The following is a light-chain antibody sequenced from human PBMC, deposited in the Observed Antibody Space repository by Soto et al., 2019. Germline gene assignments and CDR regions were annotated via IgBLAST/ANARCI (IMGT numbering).Light chain of an antibody. CDR3: SSYAGSNNFGYV. CDR2: EVS. CDR1: SSDVGGYNY. Sequence: SVLTQPPSASGSPGQSVTISCTGTSSDVGGYNYVSWYQQHPGKAPKLMIYEVSKRPPGVPDRFSGSKSGNTASLTVSGLQAEDEADYYCSSYAGSNNFGYVFGTGTKV. V-gene: IGLV2-8*01. J-gene: IGLJ1*01.